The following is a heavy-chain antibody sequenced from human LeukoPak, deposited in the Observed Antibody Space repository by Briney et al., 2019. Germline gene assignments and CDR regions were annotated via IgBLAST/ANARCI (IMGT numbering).Heavy chain of an antibody. CDR3: AKVRTGSGSYFY. CDR1: GFTFSSYG. D-gene: IGHD3-10*01. Sequence: GGSLRLSCAASGFTFSSYGMHWVRQAPGKGLEWVAVISYDGSNKYYADSVKGRFTISRDNSKNTLYLQMNSLRAEDTAVYYCAKVRTGSGSYFYWGQGTLVTVSS. J-gene: IGHJ4*02. V-gene: IGHV3-30*18. CDR2: ISYDGSNK.